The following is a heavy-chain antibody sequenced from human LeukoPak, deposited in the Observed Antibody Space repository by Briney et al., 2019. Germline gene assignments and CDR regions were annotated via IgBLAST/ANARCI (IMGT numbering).Heavy chain of an antibody. CDR3: AGGSPQQYYDILTGYYIEAFDI. CDR2: IIPILGIA. Sequence: SVKVSCKASGGTFSSYTISWVRQAPGQGLEWMGRIIPILGIANYAQKFQGRVTITADKSTSTAYMELSSLRSEDTAVYYCAGGSPQQYYDILTGYYIEAFDIWGQGTMVTVSS. CDR1: GGTFSSYT. J-gene: IGHJ3*02. V-gene: IGHV1-69*02. D-gene: IGHD3-9*01.